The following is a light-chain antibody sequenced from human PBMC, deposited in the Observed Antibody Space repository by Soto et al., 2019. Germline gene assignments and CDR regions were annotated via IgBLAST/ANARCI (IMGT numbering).Light chain of an antibody. CDR1: QSVSSY. V-gene: IGKV3-11*01. J-gene: IGKJ4*01. Sequence: EIVLTQSPATLSLSPGERATLSCRASQSVSSYLAWYQQKPGQAPRLLIYDVSNRATGIPARFSGSGSGTDFTLTISSLEPEDFATYYCQQSYGIPPVTFGGGTKVEIK. CDR2: DVS. CDR3: QQSYGIPPVT.